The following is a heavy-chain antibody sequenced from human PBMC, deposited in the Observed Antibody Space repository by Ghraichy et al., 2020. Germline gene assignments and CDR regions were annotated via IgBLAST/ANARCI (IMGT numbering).Heavy chain of an antibody. V-gene: IGHV1-46*01. D-gene: IGHD2-2*01. CDR2: INPSGGST. Sequence: ASVKVSCKASGYTFTSYYMHWVRQAPGQGLEWMGIINPSGGSTSYAQKFQGRVTMTRDTSTSTVYMELSSLRSKDTAVYYCARDLRDCSSTSCYDYYYYGMDHWGHGARVKVSS. CDR3: ARDLRDCSSTSCYDYYYYGMDH. J-gene: IGHJ6*01. CDR1: GYTFTSYY.